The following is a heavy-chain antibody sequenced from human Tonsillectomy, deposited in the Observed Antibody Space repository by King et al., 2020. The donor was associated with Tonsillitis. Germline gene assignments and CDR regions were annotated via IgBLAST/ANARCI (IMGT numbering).Heavy chain of an antibody. CDR1: GGTFSSYA. CDR3: ASSYVSSDDGDPVDL. Sequence: VQLVESGAEVKKPGSSVKVSCKASGGTFSSYAISWVRQAPGQGLEWMGGIIPIFGTANYAQKFQGRVTITADESTSTAYMELSSLRSEDTAVYYCASSYVSSDDGDPVDLWGRGTLVTVSS. CDR2: IIPIFGTA. J-gene: IGHJ2*01. D-gene: IGHD3-22*01. V-gene: IGHV1-69*01.